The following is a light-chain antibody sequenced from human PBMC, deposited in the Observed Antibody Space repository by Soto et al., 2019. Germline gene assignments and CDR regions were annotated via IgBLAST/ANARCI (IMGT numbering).Light chain of an antibody. J-gene: IGLJ1*01. Sequence: QSVLTQPRSVSGSPGQSVAISCTGTSSDIGGYNYVSWYQQHPGRAPKLVIYHVSKRPSGVPDRFSGSKSGNTASLTISGLQAEDEADYYCSLFAGGPYVFGTGTKVTVL. CDR1: SSDIGGYNY. CDR3: SLFAGGPYV. CDR2: HVS. V-gene: IGLV2-11*01.